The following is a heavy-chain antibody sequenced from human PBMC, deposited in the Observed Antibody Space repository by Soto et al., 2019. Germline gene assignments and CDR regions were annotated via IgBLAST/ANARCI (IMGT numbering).Heavy chain of an antibody. CDR2: ISGTGLTP. CDR3: AKVTTISPSS. D-gene: IGHD1-1*01. V-gene: IGHV3-23*01. Sequence: GGSLRLSCAASGFSFSNYVMNWVRQAPGKGLEWVSSISGTGLTPHYADSVKGRFTISRDNFKGTLYLQMNSLRAEDTAEYCCAKVTTISPSSWGQGTLVTVSS. J-gene: IGHJ5*02. CDR1: GFSFSNYV.